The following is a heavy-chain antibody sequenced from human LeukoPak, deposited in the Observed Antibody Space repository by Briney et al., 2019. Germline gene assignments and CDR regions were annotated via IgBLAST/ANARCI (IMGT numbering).Heavy chain of an antibody. V-gene: IGHV1-18*01. J-gene: IGHJ4*02. Sequence: ASVKVSCKASGYTFTSYGISCVRQAPGQGLEWMGWISAYNGNTNYAQKLQGRVTMTTDTSTSTAYMELRSLRSDDTAVYYCARDETKYYYDSSGYYYRYWGQGTLVTVSS. CDR2: ISAYNGNT. CDR1: GYTFTSYG. CDR3: ARDETKYYYDSSGYYYRY. D-gene: IGHD3-22*01.